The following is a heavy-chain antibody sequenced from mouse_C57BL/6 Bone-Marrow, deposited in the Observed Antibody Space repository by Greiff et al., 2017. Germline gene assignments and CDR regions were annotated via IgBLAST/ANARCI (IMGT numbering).Heavy chain of an antibody. V-gene: IGHV1-72*01. D-gene: IGHD1-1*02. J-gene: IGHJ4*01. Sequence: QVQLQQPGAELVKPGASVKLSCKASGYTFTSYWMHWVKQRPGRGLEWIGRIDPNSGGTTYNEKFKSKATLTVDKSSSTAYMQRSSLTSEDSAVYDCERWRIDYGHYYARDYWGQGTAVTVSA. CDR3: ERWRIDYGHYYARDY. CDR1: GYTFTSYW. CDR2: IDPNSGGT.